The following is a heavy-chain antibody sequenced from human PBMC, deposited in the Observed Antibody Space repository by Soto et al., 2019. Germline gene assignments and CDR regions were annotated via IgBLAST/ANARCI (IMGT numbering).Heavy chain of an antibody. V-gene: IGHV1-3*01. D-gene: IGHD1-26*01. J-gene: IGHJ4*02. CDR2: INAGNGNT. CDR3: ARGLGLYYFDY. CDR1: GYTFNSYA. Sequence: QVQLVQSGAEVKKPGASVKVSCKASGYTFNSYAMHWVRQAPGQRLEWMGWINAGNGNTKYSQKFQGRVTITRDTSASTAYMELSSLRSDDTAVYYCARGLGLYYFDYWGQGTLVTVSS.